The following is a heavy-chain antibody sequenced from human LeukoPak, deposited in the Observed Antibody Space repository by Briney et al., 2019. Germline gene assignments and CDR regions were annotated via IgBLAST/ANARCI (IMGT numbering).Heavy chain of an antibody. J-gene: IGHJ3*02. CDR3: AKDLSSGNRPNAFDI. D-gene: IGHD6-19*01. CDR1: GFTFDDYA. CDR2: ISWNSGSI. Sequence: GGSLRLSCAASGFTFDDYAMHWVRQAPGKGLEWVSGISWNSGSIGYADSVKGRFTISRGNAKNSLYLQMNSLRAEDTALYYCAKDLSSGNRPNAFDIWGQGTTVTVSS. V-gene: IGHV3-9*01.